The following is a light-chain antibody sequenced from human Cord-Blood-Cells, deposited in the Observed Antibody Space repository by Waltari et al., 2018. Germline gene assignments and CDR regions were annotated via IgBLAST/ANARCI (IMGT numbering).Light chain of an antibody. Sequence: SYVLTPPPSVSVAPGKTARITCGGNHIGSKSVHWYQQKPGQAPVLVIYYDSDRPSGIPERFSGSNSGNTATLTISRVEAGDEADYYCQVWDSSSDHWVFGGGTKLTVL. CDR3: QVWDSSSDHWV. J-gene: IGLJ3*02. V-gene: IGLV3-21*04. CDR2: YDS. CDR1: HIGSKS.